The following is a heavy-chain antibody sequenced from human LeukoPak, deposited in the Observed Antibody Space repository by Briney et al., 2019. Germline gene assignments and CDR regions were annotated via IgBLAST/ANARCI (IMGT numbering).Heavy chain of an antibody. CDR2: TYNGGST. CDR1: GFAVSSKY. Sequence: PGGSLRLSCAASGFAVSSKYMIWVRQVPGKGLEWVSVTYNGGSTNYADSVKGRFTISRDTSKNTLYLQMNSLRAEDTAVYYCAREGHPYGMDVWGQGTTVTVSS. V-gene: IGHV3-53*01. J-gene: IGHJ6*02. CDR3: AREGHPYGMDV.